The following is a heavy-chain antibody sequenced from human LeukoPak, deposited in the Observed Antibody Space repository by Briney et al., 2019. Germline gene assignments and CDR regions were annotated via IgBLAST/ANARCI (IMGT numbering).Heavy chain of an antibody. J-gene: IGHJ4*02. CDR2: IKSKTDGGTT. CDR3: AKDPFYGDYRTFDY. V-gene: IGHV3-15*01. Sequence: GGSLRLSGAASGFTFSNAWMSWVRQAPGKGLEWVGRIKSKTDGGTTDYAAPVKGRFTISRDDSKNTLYLQMNSLKTEDTAVYYCAKDPFYGDYRTFDYWGQGTLVTVSS. CDR1: GFTFSNAW. D-gene: IGHD4-17*01.